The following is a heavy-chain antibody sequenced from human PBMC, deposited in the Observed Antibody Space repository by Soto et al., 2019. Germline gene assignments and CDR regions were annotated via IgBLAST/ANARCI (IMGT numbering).Heavy chain of an antibody. CDR3: ARAHYGDYGYGMDV. CDR2: IYHSGST. Sequence: QLQLQESGSGLVKPSQTLSLTCAVSGGSISSGGSSWSWIRQPPGKGLEWIGYIYHSGSTYYNPSLKRRVTISVDTSKNQFSLKLSSVTAADTAVYYCARAHYGDYGYGMDVWGQGTTVTVSS. D-gene: IGHD4-17*01. CDR1: GGSISSGGSS. J-gene: IGHJ6*02. V-gene: IGHV4-30-2*01.